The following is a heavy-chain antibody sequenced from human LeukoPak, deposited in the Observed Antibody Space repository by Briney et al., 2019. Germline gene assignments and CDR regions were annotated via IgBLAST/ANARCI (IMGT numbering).Heavy chain of an antibody. CDR1: GGTFSSHA. D-gene: IGHD5-12*01. CDR3: ASPDPGYSGYGWVPDYYGMDV. Sequence: SVKVSCKASGGTFSSHAISWVRQAPGQGLEWMGRIIPSLGFANYAQKFQGRVTLTADKSTYTAYMELSSLTSEDTAVYYCASPDPGYSGYGWVPDYYGMDVWGQGTTVTVSS. CDR2: IIPSLGFA. J-gene: IGHJ6*02. V-gene: IGHV1-69*04.